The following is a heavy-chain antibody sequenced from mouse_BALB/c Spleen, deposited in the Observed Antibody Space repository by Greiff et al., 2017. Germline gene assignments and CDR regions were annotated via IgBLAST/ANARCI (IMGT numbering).Heavy chain of an antibody. Sequence: DVMLVESGGGLVKPGGSLKLSCAASGFTFSSYAMSWVRQTPEKRLEWVASISSGGSTYYPDSVKGRFTISRDNARNILYLQMSSLRSEDTAMYYCARQGDPYYGSSTMDYWGQGTSVTVSS. CDR3: ARQGDPYYGSSTMDY. D-gene: IGHD1-1*01. J-gene: IGHJ4*01. CDR2: ISSGGST. V-gene: IGHV5-6-5*01. CDR1: GFTFSSYA.